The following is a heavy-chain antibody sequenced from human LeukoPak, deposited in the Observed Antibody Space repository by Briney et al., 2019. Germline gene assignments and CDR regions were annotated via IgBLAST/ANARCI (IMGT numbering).Heavy chain of an antibody. CDR1: GFTFSSYA. Sequence: GGSLRLSCAASGFTFSSYAMSWVRQAPGKGLEWVSAISGSGGSIYYADSVKGRFTISRDNSKNTLYLQMNRLRAEDTDVYSCAKDRYYYDRSGYLSHWGQGTLVTVSS. J-gene: IGHJ4*02. CDR2: ISGSGGSI. CDR3: AKDRYYYDRSGYLSH. D-gene: IGHD3-22*01. V-gene: IGHV3-23*01.